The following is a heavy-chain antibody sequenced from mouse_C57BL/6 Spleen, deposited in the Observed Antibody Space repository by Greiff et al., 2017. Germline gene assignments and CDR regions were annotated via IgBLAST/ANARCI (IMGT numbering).Heavy chain of an antibody. D-gene: IGHD1-1*01. CDR3: ARKRALDYGSSEGAMDY. Sequence: QVQLQQSGAELVKPAASVKISCKASGYAFSSYWMNWVKQRPGKGLEWIGQIYPGDGDTNYNGKFKGKATLTADKSSSTAYMQLSSLTSEDSAVYFCARKRALDYGSSEGAMDYWGQGTSVTVSS. CDR2: IYPGDGDT. V-gene: IGHV1-80*01. CDR1: GYAFSSYW. J-gene: IGHJ4*01.